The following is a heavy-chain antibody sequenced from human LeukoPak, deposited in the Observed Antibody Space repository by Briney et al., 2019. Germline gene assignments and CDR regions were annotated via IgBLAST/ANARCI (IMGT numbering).Heavy chain of an antibody. CDR3: ARDYAGLDSSGYSYSFDY. J-gene: IGHJ4*02. CDR1: GYTFISNG. V-gene: IGHV1-18*01. D-gene: IGHD3-22*01. CDR2: ISPYNGHT. Sequence: GASVKVSFKASGYTFISNGISWVRQAPGQGLEWMGWISPYNGHTNYAQKFQGRVTMTTDTSTSTAYMELRSLRSDDTAVYYCARDYAGLDSSGYSYSFDYWGQGTLVTVSS.